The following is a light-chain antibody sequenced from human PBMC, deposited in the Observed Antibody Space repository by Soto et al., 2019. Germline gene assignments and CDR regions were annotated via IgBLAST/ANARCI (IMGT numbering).Light chain of an antibody. CDR2: GAS. CDR3: QQYNSYSWT. V-gene: IGKV3-15*01. J-gene: IGKJ1*01. Sequence: EIVMTQSPAALSVSPGERATLSCRASQSVSSNLAWYQQKPGQAPRLLIYGASTRATGIPARFSGSGSGTEFTLTISSLQSEDSAVYYCQQYNSYSWTFGQGTKVEIK. CDR1: QSVSSN.